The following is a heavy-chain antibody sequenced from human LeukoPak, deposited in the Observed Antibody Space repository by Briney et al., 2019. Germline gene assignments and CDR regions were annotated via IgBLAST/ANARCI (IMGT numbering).Heavy chain of an antibody. D-gene: IGHD1-7*01. CDR1: GGSISSYY. Sequence: SETLSLTCTVSGGSISSYYWSWIRQPAGKGLEWIGRIYTSGSTNYNPSLKSRVTMSVDTSKNQFSLKLSSVTAADTAVYYCAREDWNYKVDAFDIWGQGTMVTVSS. CDR2: IYTSGST. V-gene: IGHV4-4*07. J-gene: IGHJ3*02. CDR3: AREDWNYKVDAFDI.